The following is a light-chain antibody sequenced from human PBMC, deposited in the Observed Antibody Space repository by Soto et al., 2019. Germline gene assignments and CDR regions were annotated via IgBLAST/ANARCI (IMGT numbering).Light chain of an antibody. CDR3: QHRSTWWT. CDR2: DAS. V-gene: IGKV3-11*01. CDR1: QSISIF. J-gene: IGKJ1*01. Sequence: EIVLTQSPATLSLSPGARATLSCRASQSISIFLAWYQQKPGQSPRLLIYDASNRATGIPARFSGSGSGTDFTLTISSLEPEDFAVYYCQHRSTWWTFGQGTKVEIK.